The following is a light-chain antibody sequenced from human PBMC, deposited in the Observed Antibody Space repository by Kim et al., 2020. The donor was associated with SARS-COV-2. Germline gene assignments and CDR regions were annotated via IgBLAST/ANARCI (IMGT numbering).Light chain of an antibody. V-gene: IGKV1-5*03. CDR3: QQYNTFPFT. CDR1: QTIDPW. J-gene: IGKJ2*01. CDR2: KAS. Sequence: SASVGDRVTIACRAGQTIDPWLAWYQHKPGRGPKLLISKASNLEPGVPSRFSGSGSGTEFTLTISSLQPDDFATYYCQQYNTFPFTFGQGTKLEI.